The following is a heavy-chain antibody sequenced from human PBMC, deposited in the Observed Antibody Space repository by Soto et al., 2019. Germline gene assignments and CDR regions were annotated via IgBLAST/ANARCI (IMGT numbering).Heavy chain of an antibody. J-gene: IGHJ6*02. CDR3: AKVYSSSWPPWSTYYYGMDV. V-gene: IGHV3-30*18. CDR2: ISYDGSNK. Sequence: GGSLRLSCAASGFTFSSYGMHWVRQAPGKGLEWVAVISYDGSNKYYADSVKGRFTISRDNSKNTLYLQMNSLRAEDTAVYYCAKVYSSSWPPWSTYYYGMDVWGQGTTVTVSS. CDR1: GFTFSSYG. D-gene: IGHD6-13*01.